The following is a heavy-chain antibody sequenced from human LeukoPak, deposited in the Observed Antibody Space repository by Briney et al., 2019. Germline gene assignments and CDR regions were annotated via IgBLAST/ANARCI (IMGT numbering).Heavy chain of an antibody. CDR2: ISAYNGNT. D-gene: IGHD5-18*01. CDR1: GGTFSSYA. Sequence: GASVKVSCKASGGTFSSYAISWVRQAPGQGLEWMGWISAYNGNTNYAQKLQGRVTMTTDTSTSTAYMELSSLRSEDTAVYYCARESWHTGWFDPWGQGTLVTVSS. J-gene: IGHJ5*02. V-gene: IGHV1-18*01. CDR3: ARESWHTGWFDP.